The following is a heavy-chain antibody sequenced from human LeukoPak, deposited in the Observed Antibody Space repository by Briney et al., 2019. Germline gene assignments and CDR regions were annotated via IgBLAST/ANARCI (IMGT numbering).Heavy chain of an antibody. CDR3: ARDAVGWFDP. V-gene: IGHV4-59*01. Sequence: SETLSLTCTVSGDSISSYYWSWIRQPPGKGLEWIGYIYYSGSTNYNPSLKSRVTISVDTSKNQFSLKLSSVTAADTAVYYCARDAVGWFDPWGQGTLVTVSS. CDR2: IYYSGST. J-gene: IGHJ5*02. CDR1: GDSISSYY.